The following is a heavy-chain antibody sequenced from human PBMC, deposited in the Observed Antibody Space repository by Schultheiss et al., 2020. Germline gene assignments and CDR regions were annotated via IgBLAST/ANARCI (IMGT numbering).Heavy chain of an antibody. V-gene: IGHV4-39*07. CDR1: GGSISSSSYY. Sequence: SETLSLTCTVSGGSISSSSYYWGWIRQPPGKGLEWIGRIYTSGSTNYNPSLKSRVTISVDTSKNQFSLKLSSVTAADTAVYYCARDRGRVGDHFHFDFWGQGTLVTVSS. CDR2: IYTSGST. J-gene: IGHJ4*02. D-gene: IGHD3-16*01. CDR3: ARDRGRVGDHFHFDF.